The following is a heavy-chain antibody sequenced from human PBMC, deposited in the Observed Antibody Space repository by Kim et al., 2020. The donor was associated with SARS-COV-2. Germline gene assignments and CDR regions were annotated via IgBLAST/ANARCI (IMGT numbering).Heavy chain of an antibody. CDR2: IKSKTDGGTT. J-gene: IGHJ4*02. D-gene: IGHD3-9*01. V-gene: IGHV3-15*01. CDR3: TTDSPGRLLRYFDWLFF. CDR1: GFTFSNAW. Sequence: GGSLRLSCAASGFTFSNAWMSWVRQAPGKGLGWVGRIKSKTDGGTTDYAAPVKGRFTISRDDSKNTLYLQMNSLKTEDTAVYYCTTDSPGRLLRYFDWLFFWGQGTLVTVSP.